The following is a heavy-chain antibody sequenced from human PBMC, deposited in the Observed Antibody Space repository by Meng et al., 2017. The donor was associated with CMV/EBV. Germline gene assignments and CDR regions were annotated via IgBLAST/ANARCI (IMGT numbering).Heavy chain of an antibody. J-gene: IGHJ4*02. CDR1: GFTFSSYE. V-gene: IGHV3-48*03. CDR2: ISSSGSTI. CDR3: ARPAMVTGGDY. D-gene: IGHD5-18*01. Sequence: GGSLRLSCAASGFTFSSYEMNWVRQAPGKGLEWVSYISSSGSTIYYADSVKGRFTISRDNAKNSLYLQMNSLRAEDTAVYYCARPAMVTGGDYWGQGTLVTVSS.